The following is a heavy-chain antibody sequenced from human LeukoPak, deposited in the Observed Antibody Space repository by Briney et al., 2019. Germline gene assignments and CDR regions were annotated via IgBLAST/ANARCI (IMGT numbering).Heavy chain of an antibody. CDR2: INSSSNTI. CDR3: AREREDGDYDY. V-gene: IGHV3-48*04. Sequence: GGSLRLSCAAAGLTFSSYAMSWVRQAPGKGLELVSYINSSSNTIYYADSVKGRFTISRDNAKNSLYLQMNSLRAEDTAVYYCAREREDGDYDYWGQGTLVTVSS. D-gene: IGHD4-17*01. CDR1: GLTFSSYA. J-gene: IGHJ4*02.